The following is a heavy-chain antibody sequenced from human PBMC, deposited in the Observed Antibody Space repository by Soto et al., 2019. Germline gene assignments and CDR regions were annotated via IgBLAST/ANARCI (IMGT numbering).Heavy chain of an antibody. J-gene: IGHJ4*02. CDR2: ISGSGDST. V-gene: IGHV3-23*01. Sequence: EVQLLESGGGLVQPGGSLRLSCAASGFTFSSYAMRWVRQAPGKGLEWVSAISGSGDSTYYADSVKGRFTISRDNSKNTVYLQMNSLRVEYTAVYYCARRGSGSYYDYWGQGTLVTVSS. CDR3: ARRGSGSYYDY. CDR1: GFTFSSYA. D-gene: IGHD1-26*01.